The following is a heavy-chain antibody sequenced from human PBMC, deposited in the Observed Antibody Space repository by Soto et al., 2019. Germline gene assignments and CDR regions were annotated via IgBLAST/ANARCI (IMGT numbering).Heavy chain of an antibody. CDR1: GCTFTNNY. CDR3: ARGLYSSSDNWFDL. CDR2: INPNGGST. Sequence: ASVKVSCKASGCTFTNNYMHWLRQAPGQGLEWMGIINPNGGSTSYSHMFQGRVTMTRDRSTSTVYMELSSLRSDDTALHYCARGLYSSSDNWFDLALQGTQVTVSS. D-gene: IGHD6-6*01. J-gene: IGHJ5*02. V-gene: IGHV1-46*01.